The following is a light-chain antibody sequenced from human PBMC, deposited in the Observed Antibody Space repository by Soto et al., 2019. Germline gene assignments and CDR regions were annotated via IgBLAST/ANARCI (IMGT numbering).Light chain of an antibody. J-gene: IGLJ2*01. V-gene: IGLV2-23*01. CDR2: EGG. CDR3: CSFALRSTLI. Sequence: QSALTQPASVSGSPGQSITISCTGTSRDVGGYNYVSWHQQHPGKAPKLMIYEGGKRPSGVSNRFSGSKSGNTASLTISGLQAEDEADYYCCSFALRSTLIFGGGTKLTVL. CDR1: SRDVGGYNY.